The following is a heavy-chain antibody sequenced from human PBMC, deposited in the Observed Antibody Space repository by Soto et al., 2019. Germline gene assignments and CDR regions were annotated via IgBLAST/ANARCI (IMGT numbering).Heavy chain of an antibody. J-gene: IGHJ4*02. CDR2: MNPNSGDT. CDR1: EYTFTNYD. V-gene: IGHV1-8*02. D-gene: IGHD3-16*01. CDR3: ARWPRNGGADY. Sequence: QVQLVQSGAEVKKPGASVKVSCKASEYTFTNYDFTWVRQTTGQGLEWMGWMNPNSGDTGYAQKFQGRVTMTRNSARNTAYMELSSRTSEDTAVYYCARWPRNGGADYWGQGTLVTVSS.